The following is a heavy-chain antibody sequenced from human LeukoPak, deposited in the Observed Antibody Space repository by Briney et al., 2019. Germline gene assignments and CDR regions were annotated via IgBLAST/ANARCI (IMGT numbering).Heavy chain of an antibody. CDR2: IKTDGSET. J-gene: IGHJ4*02. D-gene: IGHD6-19*01. CDR1: GFTFTTYW. Sequence: PGGSLRLSCVASGFTFTTYWMSWVRQAPGKGLEWVANIKTDGSETIYVDSVKGRSTISRDNAKNSPYLQMNSLGSDDTAVSYCARADGSVWPTGEFDYWGQGTLVTVYS. CDR3: ARADGSVWPTGEFDY. V-gene: IGHV3-7*03.